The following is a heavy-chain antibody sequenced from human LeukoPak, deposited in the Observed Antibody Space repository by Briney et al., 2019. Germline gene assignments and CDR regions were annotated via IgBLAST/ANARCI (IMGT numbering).Heavy chain of an antibody. Sequence: GASVKVSCKASGYTFTIYYMHWVRQAPGQGLEWMGIINPSGGSTSYAQKFQGRVTMTRDTSTSTVYMELSSLRSEDTAVYYCARCKYYDFWSGTGAPFDYWGQGTLVTVSS. CDR1: GYTFTIYY. J-gene: IGHJ4*02. CDR3: ARCKYYDFWSGTGAPFDY. CDR2: INPSGGST. V-gene: IGHV1-46*01. D-gene: IGHD3-3*01.